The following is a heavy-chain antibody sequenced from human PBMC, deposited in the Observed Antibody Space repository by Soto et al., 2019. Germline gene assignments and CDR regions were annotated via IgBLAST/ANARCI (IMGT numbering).Heavy chain of an antibody. CDR2: IYYSGST. CDR3: ARVPPTVTPWYFDY. Sequence: PSETLSLTCTVSGGSISSYYWSWIRQPPGKGLEWIGYIYYSGSTNYNPSLKSRVTISVDTSKNQFSLKLSSVTAADTAVYYCARVPPTVTPWYFDYWGQGTLVTVSS. V-gene: IGHV4-59*01. CDR1: GGSISSYY. D-gene: IGHD4-17*01. J-gene: IGHJ4*02.